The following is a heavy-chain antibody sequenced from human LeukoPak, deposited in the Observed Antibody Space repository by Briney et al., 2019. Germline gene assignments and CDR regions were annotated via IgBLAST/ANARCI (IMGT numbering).Heavy chain of an antibody. V-gene: IGHV3-7*04. J-gene: IGHJ4*02. CDR2: IKQDGSKK. CDR3: TRVGYIDEGIDY. CDR1: EFSFRTYT. Sequence: GGSLRLSCADSEFSFRTYTMNWVRQAPGKGLEWVANIKQDGSKKSYVDSVKGRFTISRDNAKNSLYLQMNSLRAEDTAIYYCTRVGYIDEGIDYWGQGTLVTVSS. D-gene: IGHD5-24*01.